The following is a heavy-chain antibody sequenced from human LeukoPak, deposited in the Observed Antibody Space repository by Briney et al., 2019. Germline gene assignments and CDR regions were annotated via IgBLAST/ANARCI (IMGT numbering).Heavy chain of an antibody. Sequence: GRSLRLSCAASGFTFSSYGMHWVRQAPGKGLEWVAVIWYDGGNKYYADSVKGRFTIPRDNSKNTLFLQMDSLRGEDTAVYYCARDTYSYGSGSYSLVDWGQGTLVTVSS. J-gene: IGHJ4*02. CDR1: GFTFSSYG. CDR3: ARDTYSYGSGSYSLVD. V-gene: IGHV3-33*01. D-gene: IGHD3-10*01. CDR2: IWYDGGNK.